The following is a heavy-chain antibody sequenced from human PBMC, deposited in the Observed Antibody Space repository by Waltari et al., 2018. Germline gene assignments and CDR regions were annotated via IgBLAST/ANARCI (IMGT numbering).Heavy chain of an antibody. D-gene: IGHD3-22*01. CDR3: ARADSSGLVDY. V-gene: IGHV4-31*01. CDR1: GFTFSGYS. J-gene: IGHJ4*02. Sequence: VQVVESGGTLVQPEGSLRLSCAASGFTFSGYSMTWVRQAPGKGLEWIEYIDYSGSNYYIPSLKSLVTISVDTSKNQFSLKMSSLTAADTAVYYCARADSSGLVDYWGQGTLVTVSS. CDR2: IDYSGSN.